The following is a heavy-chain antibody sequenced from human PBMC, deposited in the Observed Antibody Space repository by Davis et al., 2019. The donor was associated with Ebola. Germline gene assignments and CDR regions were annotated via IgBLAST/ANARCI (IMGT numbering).Heavy chain of an antibody. J-gene: IGHJ4*02. D-gene: IGHD3-22*01. CDR1: GFTFSSYS. Sequence: GESLKISCAASGFTFSSYSMNWVRQAPGKGLEWVSYISSSSSTIYYADSVKGRFTISRDNAKNSLYLQMNSLRAEDTAVYYCARVLGRDYYDSSGSGFDYWGQGTLVTVSS. V-gene: IGHV3-48*01. CDR2: ISSSSSTI. CDR3: ARVLGRDYYDSSGSGFDY.